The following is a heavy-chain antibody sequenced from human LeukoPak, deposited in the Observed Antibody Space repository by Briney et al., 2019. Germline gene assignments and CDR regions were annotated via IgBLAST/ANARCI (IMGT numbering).Heavy chain of an antibody. CDR2: ISAYNGNT. CDR3: ASSYEEYVWGSYRFDY. V-gene: IGHV1-18*01. D-gene: IGHD3-16*02. J-gene: IGHJ4*02. CDR1: GYTFTSYG. Sequence: EASVKVSCKASGYTFTSYGISWVRQAPGQGLEWMGWISAYNGNTNYAQKLQGRVTMTTDTSTSTAYMELRSLRSDDTAVYYCASSYEEYVWGSYRFDYWGQGTLVTVSS.